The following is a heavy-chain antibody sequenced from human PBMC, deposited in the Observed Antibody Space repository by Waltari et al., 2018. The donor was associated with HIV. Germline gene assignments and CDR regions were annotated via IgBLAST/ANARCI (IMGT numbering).Heavy chain of an antibody. J-gene: IGHJ6*01. CDR1: GFIFSGFA. D-gene: IGHD2-21*01. V-gene: IGHV3-23*01. CDR2: IAANGGAT. Sequence: EAQLLESGGGLVQPGGSLRLSCAPSGFIFSGFAMRWVRQAPGKGLEWVSTIAANGGATWYADSVKGRFSISRDNSKNTLSVQMNSLRVEDTAIYYCAKDHSSCVGRTCLVMDVWGQGTTVTVSS. CDR3: AKDHSSCVGRTCLVMDV.